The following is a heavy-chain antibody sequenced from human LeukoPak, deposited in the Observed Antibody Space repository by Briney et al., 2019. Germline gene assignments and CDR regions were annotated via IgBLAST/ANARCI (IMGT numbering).Heavy chain of an antibody. CDR2: FDPEDSET. J-gene: IGHJ4*02. CDR1: VYTLTELS. V-gene: IGHV1-24*01. D-gene: IGHD3-22*01. Sequence: ASVNVSLQVSVYTLTELSMHWLRQPPGKGVDWMGGFDPEDSETIYAEKFQGRVTMTEETSTDTAYMELSSLRSADTAVYYCATEITVIVVITYWGQGTLVTVSS. CDR3: ATEITVIVVITY.